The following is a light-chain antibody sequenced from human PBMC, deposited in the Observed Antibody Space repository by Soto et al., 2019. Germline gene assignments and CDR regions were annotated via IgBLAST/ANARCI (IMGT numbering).Light chain of an antibody. CDR2: EDI. V-gene: IGLV2-23*01. Sequence: QSVLSQPASVSGSPGQSFTISCTGTSSDVGSYSLLSWYQHHPGKAPKLIIYEDIKGPSGVSNRFSGSKSGNTASLRISGLRAEDEADYYCYTYAGGSTYLFGTGTKVTV. J-gene: IGLJ1*01. CDR1: SSDVGSYSL. CDR3: YTYAGGSTYL.